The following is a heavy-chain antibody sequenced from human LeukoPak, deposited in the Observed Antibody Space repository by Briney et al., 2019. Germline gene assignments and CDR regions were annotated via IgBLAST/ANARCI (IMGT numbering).Heavy chain of an antibody. D-gene: IGHD2/OR15-2a*01. V-gene: IGHV3-23*01. CDR3: ARPRAPVTRISSFDM. Sequence: GGSLRLSCAVSGLSFSNYDMSWVRQAPGKGLEWVAAIRGSDSSTEYAGSVKGRFTISRDNSKNTLYLQMNSLRAEDTAVYYCARPRAPVTRISSFDMWGQGTMVTVSS. CDR2: IRGSDSST. CDR1: GLSFSNYD. J-gene: IGHJ3*02.